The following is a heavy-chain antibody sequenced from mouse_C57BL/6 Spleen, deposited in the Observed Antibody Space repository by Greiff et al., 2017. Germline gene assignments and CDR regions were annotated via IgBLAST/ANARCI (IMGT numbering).Heavy chain of an antibody. D-gene: IGHD1-1*01. J-gene: IGHJ4*01. V-gene: IGHV3-6*01. Sequence: DVQLQESGPGLVKPSQSLSLTCSVTGYSITSGYYWNWIRQFPGNKLEWMGYISYDGSNNYNPSLKNRISITRDTSKNQFFLKLNSVTTEDTATYYCARERGYGSSFAMDYWGQGTSVTVSS. CDR3: ARERGYGSSFAMDY. CDR2: ISYDGSN. CDR1: GYSITSGYY.